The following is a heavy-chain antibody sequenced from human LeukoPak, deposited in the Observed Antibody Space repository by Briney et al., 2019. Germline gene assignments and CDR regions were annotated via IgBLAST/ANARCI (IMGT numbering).Heavy chain of an antibody. V-gene: IGHV3-30-3*01. Sequence: PGRSLRLSCAASGFTFSSYAMRWVRQAPGKGLEWVAVISYDGSNKYYADSVKGRFTISRDNSKNTLYLQMNSLRAGDTAVYYCARGHDAFDIWGQGTMVTVSS. CDR3: ARGHDAFDI. CDR2: ISYDGSNK. CDR1: GFTFSSYA. J-gene: IGHJ3*02.